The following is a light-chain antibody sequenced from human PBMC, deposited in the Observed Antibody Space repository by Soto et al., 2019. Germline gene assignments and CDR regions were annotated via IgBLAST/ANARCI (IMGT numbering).Light chain of an antibody. J-gene: IGLJ2*01. CDR1: SSDVGAYNY. Sequence: QSALTQPASVSEFPGQSVTISCIGTSSDVGAYNYVSWYQQHPGKAPKLIIFDVNHRPSGISNRFSGSKSGNTASLTVSGLQVDDEADYYCSSFTVMNTQVFGGGTKLTVL. CDR3: SSFTVMNTQV. V-gene: IGLV2-14*03. CDR2: DVN.